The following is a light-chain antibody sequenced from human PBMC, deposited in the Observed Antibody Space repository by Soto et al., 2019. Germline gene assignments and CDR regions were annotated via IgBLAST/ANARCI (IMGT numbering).Light chain of an antibody. V-gene: IGLV1-44*01. J-gene: IGLJ3*02. CDR1: SSDIGSNS. Sequence: QSVLTQPPSASRTPGQRVTIPCSGSSSDIGSNSVNWYQQLPGAAARLLIYANDHRPSGVPDRFSASKSGTSASLAISGVRSEDEAFYYCATWSDSLKGWVFGGGTKLTVL. CDR3: ATWSDSLKGWV. CDR2: AND.